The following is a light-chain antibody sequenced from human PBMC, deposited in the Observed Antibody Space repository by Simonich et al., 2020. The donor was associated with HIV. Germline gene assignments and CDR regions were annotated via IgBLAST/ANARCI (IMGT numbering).Light chain of an antibody. CDR1: SSDVGGYKY. CDR2: DVR. J-gene: IGLJ2*01. Sequence: QSALTQPASVSGSPGQSITISCPGTSSDVGGYKYVSWYQQYPGKAPKRMIYDVRKRPSGVSSRFSGSKSGNTASLTISRLQAEDEADYYCSSYTGSSTWVFGGGTKLTVL. CDR3: SSYTGSSTWV. V-gene: IGLV2-14*01.